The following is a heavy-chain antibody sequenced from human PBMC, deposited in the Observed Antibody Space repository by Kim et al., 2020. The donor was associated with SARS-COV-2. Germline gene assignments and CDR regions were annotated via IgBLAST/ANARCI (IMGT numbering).Heavy chain of an antibody. CDR1: GFTFSSYA. Sequence: GGSLRLSCAASGFTFSSYAMSWVRQAPGKGLEWVSAISASGGSTYYADSVKGRFTISRDNSKNTLYLQMNTLRAEDTAVYYCAKALAVVITQYYFDYWGQGTLVTVSS. CDR2: ISASGGST. V-gene: IGHV3-23*01. CDR3: AKALAVVITQYYFDY. D-gene: IGHD3-22*01. J-gene: IGHJ4*02.